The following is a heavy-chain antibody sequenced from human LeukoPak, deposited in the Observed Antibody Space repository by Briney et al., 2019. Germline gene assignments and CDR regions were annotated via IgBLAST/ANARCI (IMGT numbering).Heavy chain of an antibody. V-gene: IGHV3-30-3*01. Sequence: PGRSLRLSCAASEFTFSSYAMHWVRQAPGKGLEWVAVISYDGSNKYYADSVKSRFTISRDNSKNTLYLQMNSLRAEDTAVYYCAREVGATYWYFDLWGRGTLVTVSS. CDR3: AREVGATYWYFDL. CDR2: ISYDGSNK. D-gene: IGHD1-26*01. J-gene: IGHJ2*01. CDR1: EFTFSSYA.